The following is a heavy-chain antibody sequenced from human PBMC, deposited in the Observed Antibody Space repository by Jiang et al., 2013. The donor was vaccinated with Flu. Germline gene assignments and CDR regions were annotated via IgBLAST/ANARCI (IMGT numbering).Heavy chain of an antibody. V-gene: IGHV2-26*01. D-gene: IGHD6-13*01. J-gene: IGHJ5*02. CDR2: IFSNDEK. CDR1: GFSLSNARMG. CDR3: ARLSYSSSWYNWFDP. Sequence: KPTQTLTLTCTVSGFSLSNARMGVSWIRQPPGKALEWLAHIFSNDEKSYSTSLKSRLTISKDTSKSQVVLTMTNMDPVDTATYYCARLSYSSSWYNWFDPWGQGTLVTVSS.